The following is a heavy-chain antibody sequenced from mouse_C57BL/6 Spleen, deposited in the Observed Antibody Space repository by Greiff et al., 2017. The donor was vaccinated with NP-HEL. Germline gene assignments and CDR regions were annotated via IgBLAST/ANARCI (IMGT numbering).Heavy chain of an antibody. CDR3: ARNLYGYDEGYAMDY. CDR2: IWTGGGT. CDR1: GFSLTSYA. Sequence: QVQLKESGPGLVAPSQSLSITCTVSGFSLTSYAISWVRQPPGKGLEWLGVIWTGGGTNYNSALKSRLSLSKDNSKSQVFLKMNSLQTDDTARYYCARNLYGYDEGYAMDYWGQGTSVTVSS. D-gene: IGHD2-2*01. J-gene: IGHJ4*01. V-gene: IGHV2-9-1*01.